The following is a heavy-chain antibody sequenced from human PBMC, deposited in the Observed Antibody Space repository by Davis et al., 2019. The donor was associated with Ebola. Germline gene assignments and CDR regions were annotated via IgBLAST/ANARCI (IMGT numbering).Heavy chain of an antibody. CDR2: IKQDGSEK. Sequence: GESLKISCEASGFTFSSYWMTWVRQAPGKGLEWVANIKQDGSEKYYVDSVKGRFTISRDNAKNSLYLQMNSLRAEDTAVYYCARYSGTYRDYWGQGTLVTVSS. CDR1: GFTFSSYW. D-gene: IGHD1-26*01. J-gene: IGHJ4*02. CDR3: ARYSGTYRDY. V-gene: IGHV3-7*01.